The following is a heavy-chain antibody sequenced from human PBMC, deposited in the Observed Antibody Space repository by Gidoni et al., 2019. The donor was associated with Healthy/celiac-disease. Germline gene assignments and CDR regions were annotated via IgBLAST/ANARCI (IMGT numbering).Heavy chain of an antibody. CDR2: IKSKTDGGTT. CDR1: GFTFSTSW. V-gene: IGHV3-15*07. Sequence: EVQLVESGGVLVKTGGSLSLSCAAPGFTFSTSWMNWVRQAPGKGLEWVGRIKSKTDGGTTDYAAPVKGRFTISRDDSKNTLYLQMNSLKTEDTAVYYCTTESRYCSGGSCSDYWGQGTLVTVSS. D-gene: IGHD2-15*01. CDR3: TTESRYCSGGSCSDY. J-gene: IGHJ4*02.